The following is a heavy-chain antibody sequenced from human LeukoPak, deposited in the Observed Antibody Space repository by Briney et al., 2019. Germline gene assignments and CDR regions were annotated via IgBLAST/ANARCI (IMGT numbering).Heavy chain of an antibody. CDR3: ARVPTDDFWSGYSLPSYYYYGMDV. CDR1: GYTFTSYG. D-gene: IGHD3-3*01. V-gene: IGHV1-18*01. CDR2: ISAYNGNT. J-gene: IGHJ6*02. Sequence: ASVKVSCKASGYTFTSYGISWVRQAPGRGLEWTGWISAYNGNTNYAQKLQGRVTMTTDTSTSTAYMELRSLRSDDTAVYYCARVPTDDFWSGYSLPSYYYYGMDVWGQGTTVTVSS.